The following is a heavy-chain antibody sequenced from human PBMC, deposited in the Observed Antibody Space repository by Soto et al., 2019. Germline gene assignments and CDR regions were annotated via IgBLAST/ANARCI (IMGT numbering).Heavy chain of an antibody. D-gene: IGHD6-13*01. CDR3: ARGLAAGDY. CDR1: CYSFTNHH. CDR2: INPNGGST. Sequence: GGPVEVSCKASCYSFTNHHIHWVRQAPGQGLEWMAIINPNGGSTNYAQEFQGRVTLARDTFTNTVYMELSILRSEDTAIYYCARGLAAGDYWGQGTLVTVSS. V-gene: IGHV1-46*01. J-gene: IGHJ4*02.